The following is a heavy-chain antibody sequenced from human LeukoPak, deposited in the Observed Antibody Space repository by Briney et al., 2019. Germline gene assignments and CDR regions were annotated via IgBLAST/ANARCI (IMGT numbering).Heavy chain of an antibody. CDR1: GITFSSYW. Sequence: GGSLRLSCADSGITFSSYWMSWARQAPGMGLEWVADIWFDGETEHFADSVKGRFTISRDNFKNTLYLQMNSLRAEDTAVYYCTRDRHCSNGVCQNPPGMDVWGQGTMVTVSS. V-gene: IGHV3-33*08. CDR2: IWFDGETE. CDR3: TRDRHCSNGVCQNPPGMDV. D-gene: IGHD2-8*01. J-gene: IGHJ6*02.